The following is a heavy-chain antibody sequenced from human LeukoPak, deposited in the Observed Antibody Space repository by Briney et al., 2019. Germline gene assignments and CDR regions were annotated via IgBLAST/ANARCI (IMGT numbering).Heavy chain of an antibody. CDR3: ARLGLGDYFDY. J-gene: IGHJ4*02. CDR2: IYYSGST. Sequence: SETLSLTCTVSGGSISSYYWSWIRQPPGKGLEWIGYIYYSGSTNYNPSLKSRVTISVDTSKNQFSLKLSSVTAADTAVYYCARLGLGDYFDYWGPGTLVTVSS. D-gene: IGHD3-10*01. CDR1: GGSISSYY. V-gene: IGHV4-59*01.